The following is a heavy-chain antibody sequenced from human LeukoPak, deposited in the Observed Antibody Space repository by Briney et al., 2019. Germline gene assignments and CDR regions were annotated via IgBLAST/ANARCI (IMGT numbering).Heavy chain of an antibody. D-gene: IGHD3-10*01. J-gene: IGHJ1*01. Sequence: GGSLRLSCAASGFTFSSYAMRWVRQAPGKGLEWVSTISGSGAYTYYADSVKGRFTISRDNSKNTLYLQMNSLRAEDTAVYYCAKYFASGSYYKLPHWGQGTLVTVSS. CDR1: GFTFSSYA. V-gene: IGHV3-23*01. CDR2: ISGSGAYT. CDR3: AKYFASGSYYKLPH.